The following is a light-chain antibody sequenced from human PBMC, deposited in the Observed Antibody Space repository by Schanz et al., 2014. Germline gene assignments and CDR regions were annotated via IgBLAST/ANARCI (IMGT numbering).Light chain of an antibody. CDR1: SSDVGVYNY. Sequence: QSALTQPRSVSGSPGQSVTISCSGTSSDVGVYNYVSWYQQYPGKVPRLMIYDVSKRPSGVPDRFSGAKSGNSASLTISGLQAEDEADYYCSSYTSSSTWLFGGGTKLTVL. V-gene: IGLV2-11*01. J-gene: IGLJ3*02. CDR3: SSYTSSSTWL. CDR2: DVS.